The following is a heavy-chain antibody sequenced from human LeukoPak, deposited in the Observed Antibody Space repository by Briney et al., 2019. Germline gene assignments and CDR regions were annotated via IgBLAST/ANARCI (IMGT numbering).Heavy chain of an antibody. D-gene: IGHD5-18*01. CDR1: GFTFSSDG. CDR2: IWYDGSNK. Sequence: GRSLRLSCAASGFTFSSDGMRWVRQAPGKGLEWVAVIWYDGSNKYYADSVKGRFTISRDNSKNPLYLQMNSLRAEDTAVYYCARRGYSHGPSDYYHYYGVDVWGQGTTVTVSS. V-gene: IGHV3-33*01. CDR3: ARRGYSHGPSDYYHYYGVDV. J-gene: IGHJ6*02.